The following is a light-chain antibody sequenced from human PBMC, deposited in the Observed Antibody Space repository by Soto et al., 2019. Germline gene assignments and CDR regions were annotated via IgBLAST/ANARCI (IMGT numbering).Light chain of an antibody. CDR2: AVS. V-gene: IGKV1-17*01. CDR1: QSISSY. CDR3: LQHNSYPRT. Sequence: DIQMTQSPSSLSASVGDRVTITFRASQSISSYLNWYQQKPGKAPKCLIYAVSSLRSGVPSRFSGSGSGTEFTLTISSLQPEDFATYYCLQHNSYPRTFGQGTKVDIK. J-gene: IGKJ1*01.